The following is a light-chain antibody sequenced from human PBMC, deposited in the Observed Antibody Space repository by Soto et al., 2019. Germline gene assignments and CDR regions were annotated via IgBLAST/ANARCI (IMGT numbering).Light chain of an antibody. J-gene: IGKJ1*01. V-gene: IGKV3-20*01. CDR3: QQYGSSSWT. CDR2: GAS. CDR1: QTVSSNY. Sequence: EIVLTQSPGTLSLSPGERATLYFSASQTVSSNYLAWYQQKPGQAPRLLIYGASSRATATPDRFSGSGSGTDFTLTISRLEPEDFAVYYCQQYGSSSWTFGQGTKVDIK.